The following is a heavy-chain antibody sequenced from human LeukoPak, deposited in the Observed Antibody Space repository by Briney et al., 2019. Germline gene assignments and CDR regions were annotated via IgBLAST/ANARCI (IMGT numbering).Heavy chain of an antibody. Sequence: GGSLRLSCAASGFTFSTYSMNWVRQSPGKGLEWVSYICSRGTTIYYADSVKGRFTISRDNAKNSLYLQMDSLRDEDTAVYYCATYCNSPSCYEMLDYWGQGTLVTVSS. D-gene: IGHD2-2*01. V-gene: IGHV3-48*02. CDR3: ATYCNSPSCYEMLDY. CDR1: GFTFSTYS. CDR2: ICSRGTTI. J-gene: IGHJ4*02.